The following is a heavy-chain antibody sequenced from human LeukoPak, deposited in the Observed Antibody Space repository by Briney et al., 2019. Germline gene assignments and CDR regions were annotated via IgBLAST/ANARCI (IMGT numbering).Heavy chain of an antibody. Sequence: GGSLRLSCAASGFLFNSYARSWVRQAPGKGLEWVSAISGGGGSTYYADSVKGRFTISRDNSKNTLYLQMNSLRVEDTAVYYCAKDNIALGAPNCFDYWGRGTLVTVSS. CDR3: AKDNIALGAPNCFDY. V-gene: IGHV3-23*01. CDR2: ISGGGGST. D-gene: IGHD1-26*01. J-gene: IGHJ4*02. CDR1: GFLFNSYA.